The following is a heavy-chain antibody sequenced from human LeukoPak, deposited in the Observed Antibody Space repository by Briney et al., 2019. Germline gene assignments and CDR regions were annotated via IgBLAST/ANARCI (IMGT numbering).Heavy chain of an antibody. CDR3: AKGRRVSIVGLTAFDI. CDR1: GFTFSSYG. V-gene: IGHV3-30*02. D-gene: IGHD1-26*01. J-gene: IGHJ3*02. Sequence: GGSLRLSCAASGFTFSSYGMHWVRQAPGKGLEWVAFIRYDGSNKYYADSVKGRFTISRDNSKNTLYLQMNSLRAEDTAVYYCAKGRRVSIVGLTAFDIWGQGTMVTVSS. CDR2: IRYDGSNK.